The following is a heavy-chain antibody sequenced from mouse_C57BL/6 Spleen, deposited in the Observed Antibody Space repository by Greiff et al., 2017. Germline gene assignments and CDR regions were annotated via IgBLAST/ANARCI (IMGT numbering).Heavy chain of an antibody. CDR2: IYPGSGNT. CDR1: GYSFTSYY. V-gene: IGHV1-66*01. J-gene: IGHJ4*01. CDR3: ARGSYAMDY. Sequence: QVQLQQSGPELVKPGASVKISCKASGYSFTSYYIHWVKQRPGQGLEWIGWIYPGSGNTKYNEKFKGKATLTADTSSSSAYMQLSSLTSEDSAVYYCARGSYAMDYWGQGTSVTVSS.